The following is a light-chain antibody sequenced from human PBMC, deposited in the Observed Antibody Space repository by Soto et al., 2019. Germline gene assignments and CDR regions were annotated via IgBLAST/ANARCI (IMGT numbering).Light chain of an antibody. J-gene: IGKJ4*01. CDR3: QQYYSYPFT. Sequence: EIVLTQSPGTLSVSPGERVTLSCRASQGLSSNLAWYQQKPGQAPRLLIYGASTRATGIPARFSGSGSGTEFTLTITSLQPDDLAAYYCQQYYSYPFTFGGGTKVDIK. CDR2: GAS. V-gene: IGKV3-15*01. CDR1: QGLSSN.